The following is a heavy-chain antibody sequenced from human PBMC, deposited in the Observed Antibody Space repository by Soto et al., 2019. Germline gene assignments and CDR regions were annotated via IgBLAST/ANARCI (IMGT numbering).Heavy chain of an antibody. CDR2: ISGSGGST. CDR1: GFTFSNYA. V-gene: IGHV3-23*01. J-gene: IGHJ4*02. D-gene: IGHD6-13*01. CDR3: AKEQGSSWYAMDY. Sequence: EVQLLESGGGLVQPGGSLRLSCAASGFTFSNYAVTWVRHATGKGLEWVSTISGSGGSTYYAVSVKGRFTISRDNSKNTLYLHMNSLSSEDTAVYYGAKEQGSSWYAMDYCGQGTIVTVSS.